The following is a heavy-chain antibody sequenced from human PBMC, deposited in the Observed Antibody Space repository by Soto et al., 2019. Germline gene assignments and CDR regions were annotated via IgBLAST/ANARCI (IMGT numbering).Heavy chain of an antibody. CDR1: GFSLTTSGVG. Sequence: QITLKESGPTLVKPTQTLTLTCTFSGFSLTTSGVGVGWIRQPPGKALEWLAFIYWDDDKRYSPSLQRRLSITKDTSKNQVVLTMTNMDPVDTATYYCARRQIHNAVWATGWFGPWGQGTLVTVSS. D-gene: IGHD1-1*01. J-gene: IGHJ5*02. CDR3: ARRQIHNAVWATGWFGP. CDR2: IYWDDDK. V-gene: IGHV2-5*02.